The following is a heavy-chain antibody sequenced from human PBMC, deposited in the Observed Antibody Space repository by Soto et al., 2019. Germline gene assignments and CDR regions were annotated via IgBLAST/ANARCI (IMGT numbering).Heavy chain of an antibody. CDR2: ISAYNGNT. CDR1: GYTFTSYG. CDR3: ARDKAELEVAGWFDP. Sequence: ASVKVSCRASGYTFTSYGISWVRQAPGQGLEWMGWISAYNGNTNYAQKLQGRVTMTTDTSTSTAYMELRSLRSDDTAVYYCARDKAELEVAGWFDPWGPGTLVTV. V-gene: IGHV1-18*01. D-gene: IGHD1-1*01. J-gene: IGHJ5*02.